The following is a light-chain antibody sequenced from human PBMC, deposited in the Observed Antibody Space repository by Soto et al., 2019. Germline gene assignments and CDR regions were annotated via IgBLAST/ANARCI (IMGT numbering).Light chain of an antibody. CDR3: QQYGSSGT. J-gene: IGKJ1*01. CDR2: GAS. CDR1: QSVSNNY. Sequence: EIVLTQSPGTLSLSPGERATLSCRASQSVSNNYLAWYQQKPGQAPRLLIYGASNGATGIPDRFSGSGSGTDFTLTISRLEAEDCAVYYCQQYGSSGTFGQGTKVDIK. V-gene: IGKV3-20*01.